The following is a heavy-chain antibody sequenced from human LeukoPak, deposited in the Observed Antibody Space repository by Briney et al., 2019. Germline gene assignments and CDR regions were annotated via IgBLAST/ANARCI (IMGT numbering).Heavy chain of an antibody. Sequence: ASVKVSCKSSGYTFTSYDINWVRQATGQGLEWMGWMNPNSGNTGYAQKFQGRVTITRNTSISTAYMELSSLRSEDTAVYYCAREAATGTFDYWGQGTLVTVSS. CDR3: AREAATGTFDY. D-gene: IGHD6-13*01. V-gene: IGHV1-8*03. J-gene: IGHJ4*02. CDR1: GYTFTSYD. CDR2: MNPNSGNT.